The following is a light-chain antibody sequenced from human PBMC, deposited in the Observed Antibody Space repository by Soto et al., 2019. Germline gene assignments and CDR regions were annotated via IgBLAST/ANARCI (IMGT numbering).Light chain of an antibody. CDR3: HRFDSSLT. V-gene: IGKV3-20*01. CDR2: GTS. CDR1: QSVSSSF. Sequence: EIVLTQSPGTLSLSPGDRATLSCRASQSVSSSFLAWYQQKPGQAPSLLIYGTSSRATGIPDRFSGSGAGKYCTLTISRLEPEDFAVYYWHRFDSSLTFGQGTTVEIK. J-gene: IGKJ1*01.